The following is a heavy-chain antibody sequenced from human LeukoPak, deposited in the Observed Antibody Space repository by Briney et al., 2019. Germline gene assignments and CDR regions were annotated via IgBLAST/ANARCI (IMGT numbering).Heavy chain of an antibody. CDR1: GGSISSSSYY. D-gene: IGHD3-22*01. CDR3: ASHDSSAYYAAN. V-gene: IGHV4-39*01. CDR2: IYYSGST. J-gene: IGHJ4*02. Sequence: PSETLSLTCTVSGGSISSSSYYWGWIRQPPGKGLEWIGSIYYSGSTYYNPSPKSRVTISVDTSKNQFSLKLTSVTAADTAVYYCASHDSSAYYAANWGQGTLVTVSS.